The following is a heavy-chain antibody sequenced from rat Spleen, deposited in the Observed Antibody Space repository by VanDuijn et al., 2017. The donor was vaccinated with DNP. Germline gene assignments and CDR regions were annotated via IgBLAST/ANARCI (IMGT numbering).Heavy chain of an antibody. D-gene: IGHD4-3*01. J-gene: IGHJ2*01. CDR3: ARQGGVVDY. Sequence: EVQLVESGGGLVQPGRSLRLSCAASGFTFSHYYMAWVRQAPKKGLEWVATISTSGSRTYYPDSVKGRFTISSDNAKSSLYLQMNSLKSEDTATYYWARQGGVVDYWGQGVMVTVSS. CDR1: GFTFSHYY. CDR2: ISTSGSRT. V-gene: IGHV5-25*01.